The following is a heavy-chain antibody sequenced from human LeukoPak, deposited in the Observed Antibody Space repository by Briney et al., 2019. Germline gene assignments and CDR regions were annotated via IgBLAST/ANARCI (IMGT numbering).Heavy chain of an antibody. V-gene: IGHV3-23*01. CDR3: ARGVFAPYCSSTSCATATLDY. Sequence: GASLRLSCAASGFTFSSYAMSWVRQAPGKGLKWVSAISGSGGSTYYADSVKGRFTISRDNAKNSLYLQMNSLRAEDTAVYYCARGVFAPYCSSTSCATATLDYWGQGTLVTVSS. J-gene: IGHJ4*02. CDR1: GFTFSSYA. CDR2: ISGSGGST. D-gene: IGHD2-2*01.